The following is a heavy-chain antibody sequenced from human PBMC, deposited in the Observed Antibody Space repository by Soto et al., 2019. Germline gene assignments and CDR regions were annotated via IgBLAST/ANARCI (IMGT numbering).Heavy chain of an antibody. J-gene: IGHJ4*02. CDR3: ARAAMGGSSWPFDY. CDR2: IYHSGST. Sequence: QVQLQESGPGLVKPSGTLSLTCAVSGGSISSSNWWSWVRQPPGKGLEWIGEIYHSGSTNYNPCLKSRVPKTIDKAKNQFSLKLSSVTAADTAVYYCARAAMGGSSWPFDYWGQGTLVTVSS. D-gene: IGHD6-13*01. V-gene: IGHV4-4*02. CDR1: GGSISSSNW.